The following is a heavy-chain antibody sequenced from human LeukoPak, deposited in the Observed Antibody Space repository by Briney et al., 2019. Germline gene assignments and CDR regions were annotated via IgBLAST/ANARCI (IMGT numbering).Heavy chain of an antibody. Sequence: ASVKVSCKVSGYTFTDYYMHWVQQAPGKGLEWMGLVDPEDGETIYAEKFQGRVTITADTSTDTAYMELSSLRSEDTAVDYCATGGGIVGATHWGQGTLVTVSS. CDR1: GYTFTDYY. CDR2: VDPEDGET. D-gene: IGHD1-26*01. V-gene: IGHV1-69-2*01. J-gene: IGHJ4*02. CDR3: ATGGGIVGATH.